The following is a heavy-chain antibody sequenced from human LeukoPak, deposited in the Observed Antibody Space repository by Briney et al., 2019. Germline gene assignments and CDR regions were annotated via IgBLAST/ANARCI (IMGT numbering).Heavy chain of an antibody. D-gene: IGHD6-13*01. J-gene: IGHJ6*02. CDR3: AKVRGAAAGPLRVFYYYYGMDV. CDR1: GFTFSSYS. V-gene: IGHV3-23*01. Sequence: PGGSLRLSCAASGFTFSSYSMNWVRQAPGKGLEWVSAISGSGGSTYYADSVKGRFTISRDNSKSTLYLQMNSLRAEDTAVYYCAKVRGAAAGPLRVFYYYYGMDVWGQGTTVTVSS. CDR2: ISGSGGST.